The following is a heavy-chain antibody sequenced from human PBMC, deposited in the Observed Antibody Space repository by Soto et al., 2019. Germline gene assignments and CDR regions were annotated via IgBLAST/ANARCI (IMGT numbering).Heavy chain of an antibody. D-gene: IGHD3-22*01. CDR2: INAGSGNT. J-gene: IGHJ4*02. V-gene: IGHV1-3*01. CDR1: GDIFSDYA. CDR3: ARLHYFDSSGFDGDY. Sequence: QVQLVQSGAEVKKPGASVKVSCKTFGDIFSDYAIHWVRQAPGQRLEWMGWINAGSGNTEYSQRFQGRLTITRDTSASTAYMELSSLRYEDTAVYYCARLHYFDSSGFDGDYWGQGTLVTVSS.